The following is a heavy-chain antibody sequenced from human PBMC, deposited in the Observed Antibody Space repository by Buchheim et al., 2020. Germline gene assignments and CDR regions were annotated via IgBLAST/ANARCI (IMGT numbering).Heavy chain of an antibody. Sequence: QVQLVESGGGVVQPGKSLRLSCAASGFTFSNYDMHWVRQAPGKGLEWVAVISYDGSNKYYADSVKGRFTISRDNSKNTLYLQMNSLRAEDTAVYYCAKKNPHYDFWSGYMDVWGQGTT. CDR3: AKKNPHYDFWSGYMDV. CDR2: ISYDGSNK. J-gene: IGHJ6*02. D-gene: IGHD3-3*01. CDR1: GFTFSNYD. V-gene: IGHV3-30*18.